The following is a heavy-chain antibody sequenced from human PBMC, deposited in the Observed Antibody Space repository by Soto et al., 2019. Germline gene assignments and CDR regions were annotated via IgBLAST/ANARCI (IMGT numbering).Heavy chain of an antibody. CDR3: AKAEYPLRYFDWLQSDY. Sequence: GGSLRLSCAASGFTFSSYAMSWVRQAPGKGLEWVSAISGSGGSTYYADSVKGRFTIPRDNSKNTLYLQMNSLRAEDTAVYYCAKAEYPLRYFDWLQSDYWGQGTLVTVSS. CDR1: GFTFSSYA. V-gene: IGHV3-23*01. D-gene: IGHD3-9*01. CDR2: ISGSGGST. J-gene: IGHJ4*02.